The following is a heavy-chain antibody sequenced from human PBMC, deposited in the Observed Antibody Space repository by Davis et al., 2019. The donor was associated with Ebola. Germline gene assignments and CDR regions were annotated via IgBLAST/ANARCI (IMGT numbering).Heavy chain of an antibody. D-gene: IGHD3-22*01. CDR3: ERDLRYDSSGYDYYFYMDV. Sequence: PSETLSPTCTVSGGSISRGGSYWTWIRQHPGKGLEWIGYIYYSGSTYYKPSLKSPVTIAQDTSKNQFSLNLYSVTAADKAVYYGERDLRYDSSGYDYYFYMDVWGKGTTVTVSS. J-gene: IGHJ6*03. CDR1: GGSISRGGSY. CDR2: IYYSGST. V-gene: IGHV4-31*01.